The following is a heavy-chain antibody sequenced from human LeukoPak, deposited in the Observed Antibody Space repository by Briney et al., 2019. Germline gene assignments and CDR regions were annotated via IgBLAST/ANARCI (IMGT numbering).Heavy chain of an antibody. CDR2: ISSSSSYI. Sequence: PGGSLRLSCAASGFTVSSNYMSWVRQAPGKGLEWVSSISSSSSYIYYADSVKGRFTISRDNAKNSLYLQMNSLRAEDTAVYYCARAGSEYYYDSKLGYWGQGTLVTVSS. CDR3: ARAGSEYYYDSKLGY. CDR1: GFTVSSNY. J-gene: IGHJ4*02. D-gene: IGHD3-22*01. V-gene: IGHV3-21*01.